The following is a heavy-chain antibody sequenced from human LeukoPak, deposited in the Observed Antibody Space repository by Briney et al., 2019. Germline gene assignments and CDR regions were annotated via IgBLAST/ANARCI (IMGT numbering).Heavy chain of an antibody. J-gene: IGHJ4*02. CDR3: RVVITTSADYFDY. CDR1: GFTVSSNY. V-gene: IGHV3-53*01. Sequence: TGGSLRLSCAASGFTVSSNYMSWVRQAPGKGLEWVSVIYSGGSTYYADSVKGRFTNSRDNSKNTLYLQMNSLRAEDTAVYYCRVVITTSADYFDYWGQGTLVTVSS. D-gene: IGHD3-22*01. CDR2: IYSGGST.